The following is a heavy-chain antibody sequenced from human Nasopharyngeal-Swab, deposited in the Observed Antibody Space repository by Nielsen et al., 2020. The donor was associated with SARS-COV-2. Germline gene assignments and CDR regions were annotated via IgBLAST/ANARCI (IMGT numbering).Heavy chain of an antibody. V-gene: IGHV3-33*01. CDR2: IWYDGSNK. CDR3: ARAAIAAPLYYYGMDV. Sequence: GESLKISCAASGFTFSSYGMHWVRQAPGKGLEWVAVIWYDGSNKYYADSVKGRFTISRDNSKNTLYLQMNSLRAEDTAVFYCARAAIAAPLYYYGMDVWGQGTTVTVSS. J-gene: IGHJ6*02. D-gene: IGHD6-13*01. CDR1: GFTFSSYG.